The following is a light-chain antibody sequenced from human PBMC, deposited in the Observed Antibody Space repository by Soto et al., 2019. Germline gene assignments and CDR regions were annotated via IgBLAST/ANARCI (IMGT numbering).Light chain of an antibody. CDR2: VTS. Sequence: DLQMTQSPSSVSASVGDRVTITCRAPQASSGSLAWYQPKPGKAAKPLISVTSRLQSGVPSRFSGSASGTGLSVTVEGVQPGELATYCCQQGDDCALTFGQGTRLEIK. J-gene: IGKJ5*01. V-gene: IGKV1-12*01. CDR3: QQGDDCALT. CDR1: QASSGS.